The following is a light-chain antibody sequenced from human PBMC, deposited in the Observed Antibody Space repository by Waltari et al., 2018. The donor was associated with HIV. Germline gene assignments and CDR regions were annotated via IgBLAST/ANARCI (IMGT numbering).Light chain of an antibody. Sequence: QSALTPPASVSGSPGQSLTISCTGTSSDVAGYNYVSWYQQHPGKAPKLMIYEVSNRPSGVSNRFSGSKSGNTASLTISGLQAEDEADYYCSSYTSSSTLVVFGGGTKLTVL. V-gene: IGLV2-14*01. J-gene: IGLJ2*01. CDR2: EVS. CDR3: SSYTSSSTLVV. CDR1: SSDVAGYNY.